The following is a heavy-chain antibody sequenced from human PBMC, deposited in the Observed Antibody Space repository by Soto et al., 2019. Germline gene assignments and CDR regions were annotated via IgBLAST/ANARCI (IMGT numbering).Heavy chain of an antibody. CDR2: FNTYTGNP. CDR3: ARSPDSSGYYHYFDY. CDR1: GYSFTTYG. J-gene: IGHJ4*02. D-gene: IGHD3-22*01. Sequence: ASVKVSCKASGYSFTTYGMNWVPQAPGQGLEWVGWFNTYTGNPTYAQGFTGRFVFSMDTSASTAYLQISSLKAEDMAMYYCARSPDSSGYYHYFDYWGQGTLVTVSS. V-gene: IGHV7-4-1*02.